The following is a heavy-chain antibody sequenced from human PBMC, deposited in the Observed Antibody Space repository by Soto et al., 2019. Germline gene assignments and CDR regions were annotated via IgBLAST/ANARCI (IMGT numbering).Heavy chain of an antibody. CDR1: GGSISSGDYY. CDR3: ARDLAIRGRDDAFDI. V-gene: IGHV4-61*08. Sequence: SETLSLTCTVSGGSISSGDYYWSWIRQSPGKGLEWIGYIYYSGSTNYNPSLKSRVTISVDTSKNQFSLKLSSVTAADTAVYYCARDLAIRGRDDAFDIWGQGTMVTVSS. D-gene: IGHD1-26*01. J-gene: IGHJ3*02. CDR2: IYYSGST.